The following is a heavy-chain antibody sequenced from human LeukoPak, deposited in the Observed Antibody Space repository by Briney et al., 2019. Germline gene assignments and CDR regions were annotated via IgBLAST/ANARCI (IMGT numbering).Heavy chain of an antibody. CDR2: ISSSGSTI. CDR1: GFTFSDYY. CDR3: ARVAYGDYGVFDY. Sequence: GGSLRLSCAASGFTFSDYYMSWIRQAPGKGLEWVSYISSSGSTIYYADPVKGRFTISRDNAKNTLYLQMNSLRAEDTAVYYCARVAYGDYGVFDYWGQGTLVTVSS. D-gene: IGHD4-17*01. J-gene: IGHJ4*02. V-gene: IGHV3-11*04.